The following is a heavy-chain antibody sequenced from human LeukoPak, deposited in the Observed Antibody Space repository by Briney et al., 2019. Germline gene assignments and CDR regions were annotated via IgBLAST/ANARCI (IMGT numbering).Heavy chain of an antibody. V-gene: IGHV1-2*02. J-gene: IGHJ5*02. CDR2: ITPNSGGT. CDR1: GYILTGYY. Sequence: ASVKVSCKSPGYILTGYYMQWVRQASGQGREWMGWITPNSGGTNYAQKFQGRVTMTRDTPIRSAYMELSRLRSDDTAVYSCARELYYDILAGYSDWFDPWGQGTLVTVSS. CDR3: ARELYYDILAGYSDWFDP. D-gene: IGHD3-9*01.